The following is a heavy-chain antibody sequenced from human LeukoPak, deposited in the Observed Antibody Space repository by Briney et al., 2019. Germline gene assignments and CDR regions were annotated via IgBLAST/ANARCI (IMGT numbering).Heavy chain of an antibody. CDR3: ARDLYSSGWYGVFDY. CDR1: GGSISSYY. V-gene: IGHV4-59*08. J-gene: IGHJ4*02. D-gene: IGHD6-19*01. Sequence: SETLSLTCTVSGGSISSYYWGWIRQPPGKGLEWIGCIYYSGSTNYNPSLKSRVTISVDTSKNQFPLKLSSVTAADTAVYYCARDLYSSGWYGVFDYWGQGTLVTVSS. CDR2: IYYSGST.